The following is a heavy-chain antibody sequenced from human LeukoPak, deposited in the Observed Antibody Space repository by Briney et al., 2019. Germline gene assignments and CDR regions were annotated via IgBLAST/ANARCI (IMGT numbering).Heavy chain of an antibody. D-gene: IGHD2-15*01. CDR1: GFTFSSYA. J-gene: IGHJ4*02. V-gene: IGHV3-23*01. Sequence: GGSLRLSCAAFGFTFSSYAMSWVRQAPGKGLEWVPSIRDSGGSTYYADSVKGRFTVSRDNSKNTLYLQMSSLRADDTAVYYCATPRGIVVVVAAPSFDFWGQGTLVTVSS. CDR2: IRDSGGST. CDR3: ATPRGIVVVVAAPSFDF.